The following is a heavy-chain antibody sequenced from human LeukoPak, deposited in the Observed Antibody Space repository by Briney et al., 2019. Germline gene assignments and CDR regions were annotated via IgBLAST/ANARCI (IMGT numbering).Heavy chain of an antibody. CDR1: GFTFSSYW. V-gene: IGHV3-7*05. CDR3: ARARGGSNSDY. CDR2: INQDGSEK. D-gene: IGHD1-26*01. Sequence: GGSLRLSCAASGFTFSSYWMRWVRQAPGKGLDWVASINQDGSEKYYVDSVKGRFTVSRDNAKDSLYLQMNSLRADDTAVYYCARARGGSNSDYWGQGTLVTVSS. J-gene: IGHJ4*02.